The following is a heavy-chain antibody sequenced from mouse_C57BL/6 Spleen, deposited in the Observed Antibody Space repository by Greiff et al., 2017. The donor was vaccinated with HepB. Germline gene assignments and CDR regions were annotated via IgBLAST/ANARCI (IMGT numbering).Heavy chain of an antibody. Sequence: HLHHSLPELVKPWASVKISCKASGYAFSSSWMNWVKQRPGKGLEWIGRIYPGDGDTNYNGKFKGKATLTADKSSSTAYMQLSSLTSEDSAVYFCARGGRDYAMDYWGQVTSVTVSS. D-gene: IGHD3-3*01. CDR3: ARGGRDYAMDY. J-gene: IGHJ4*01. CDR1: GYAFSSSW. V-gene: IGHV1-82*01. CDR2: IYPGDGDT.